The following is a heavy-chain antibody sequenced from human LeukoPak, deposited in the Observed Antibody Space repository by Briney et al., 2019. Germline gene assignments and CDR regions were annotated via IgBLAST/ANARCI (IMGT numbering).Heavy chain of an antibody. CDR3: ASGGHCSTTSCSNYDGMDV. D-gene: IGHD2-2*01. V-gene: IGHV3-33*08. CDR2: AWYDGSNK. Sequence: GGSLRLSCVASGFTFCHNAMAWVRQAPGKGLEWVAAAWYDGSNKYYADSVKGRFTISRDNSKNTLFLQMNSLRAEDTAVYFCASGGHCSTTSCSNYDGMDVWGQGTTLTVSS. J-gene: IGHJ6*02. CDR1: GFTFCHNA.